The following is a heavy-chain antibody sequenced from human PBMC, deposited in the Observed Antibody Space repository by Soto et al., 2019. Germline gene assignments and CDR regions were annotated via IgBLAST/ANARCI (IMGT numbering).Heavy chain of an antibody. D-gene: IGHD6-13*01. CDR2: IYYSGST. CDR1: GGSISSYY. Sequence: PSETLSLTCTVSGGSISSYYWSWIRQPPGKGLEWIGYIYYSGSTNYNPSLKSRVTISVDTSKNLFSLKLSSVTAADTAVYYCARLRGSSWYGWEDYYYYGMDVWGQGTTVT. J-gene: IGHJ6*02. CDR3: ARLRGSSWYGWEDYYYYGMDV. V-gene: IGHV4-59*08.